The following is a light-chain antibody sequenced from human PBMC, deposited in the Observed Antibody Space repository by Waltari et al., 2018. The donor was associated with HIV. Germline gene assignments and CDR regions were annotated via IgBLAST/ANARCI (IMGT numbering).Light chain of an antibody. CDR2: WAP. V-gene: IGKV4-1*01. CDR1: QSILFFSNNKNC. CDR3: QQYYDIPYT. J-gene: IGKJ2*01. Sequence: DIVMTQSPDSLAVSLGERATINCKASQSILFFSNNKNCLAWFQQKPGQPPKLLIYWAPTREIGVPDRFSGSESGTDFTLTISTLQAEDVGVYYCQQYYDIPYTFGQGTKLEIK.